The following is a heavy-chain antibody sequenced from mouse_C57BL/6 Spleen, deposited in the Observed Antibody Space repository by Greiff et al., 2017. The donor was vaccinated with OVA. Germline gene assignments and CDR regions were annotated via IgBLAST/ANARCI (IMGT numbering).Heavy chain of an antibody. CDR1: GYTFTSYW. CDR2: IDPSDSDT. Sequence: QVQLQQPGAELVRPGSSVKLSCKASGYTFTSYWMHWVKQRPIQGLEWIGYIDPSDSDTHYNQKFKDKATLTVDKSSSTAYMQLSSLTSEDSAVXYCAGEGGSYFDYWGKGTTLTVSS. D-gene: IGHD1-1*01. J-gene: IGHJ2*01. V-gene: IGHV1-52*01. CDR3: AGEGGSYFDY.